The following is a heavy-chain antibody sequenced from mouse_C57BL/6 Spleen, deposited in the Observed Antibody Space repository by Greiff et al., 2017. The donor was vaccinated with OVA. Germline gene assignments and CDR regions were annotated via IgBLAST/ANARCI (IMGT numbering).Heavy chain of an antibody. CDR2: IHPNSGST. V-gene: IGHV1-64*01. CDR1: GYTFTSYW. D-gene: IGHD2-5*01. CDR3: ARGGIITAPDY. J-gene: IGHJ2*01. Sequence: VQLQQPGAELVKPGASVKLSCKASGYTFTSYWMHWVKQRPGQGLEWIGMIHPNSGSTNYNEKFKSKATLTVDKSSSTAYMQLSSLTTEDSAVYYCARGGIITAPDYWGQGTTRTVSS.